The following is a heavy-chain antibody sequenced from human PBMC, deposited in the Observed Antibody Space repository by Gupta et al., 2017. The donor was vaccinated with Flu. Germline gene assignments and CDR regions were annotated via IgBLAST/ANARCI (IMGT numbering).Heavy chain of an antibody. CDR3: ARGSGGSGGFDY. J-gene: IGHJ4*02. CDR2: IYPGDADT. V-gene: IGHV5-51*01. Sequence: EVQLVQSGTELKKPGESLKISCKGYGYKFSNDWIAWVRQMPGKGLEWMGIIYPGDADTRYSPSFQGQVSISANKSIDTAHLQWSSLRASDTAIYYWARGSGGSGGFDYWGQGTLVIVSS. CDR1: GYKFSNDW. D-gene: IGHD3-10*01.